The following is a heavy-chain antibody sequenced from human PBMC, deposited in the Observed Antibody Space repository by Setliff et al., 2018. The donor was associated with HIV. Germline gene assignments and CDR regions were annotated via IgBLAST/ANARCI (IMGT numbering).Heavy chain of an antibody. Sequence: TSETLSLTCTVSGGSISSHYWSWIRQAPGKGLEWIASIYYNGITNYNPSLKSRVIISVDTSKNQFSLKLSSVTAADTAVYYCARAGYHGSISYWEYFHYWGQGTRVTVSS. CDR3: ARAGYHGSISYWEYFHY. J-gene: IGHJ1*01. D-gene: IGHD3-22*01. CDR1: GGSISSHY. CDR2: IYYNGIT. V-gene: IGHV4-59*11.